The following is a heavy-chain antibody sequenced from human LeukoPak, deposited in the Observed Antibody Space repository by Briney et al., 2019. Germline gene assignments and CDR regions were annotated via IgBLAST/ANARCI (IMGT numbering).Heavy chain of an antibody. D-gene: IGHD3-16*02. Sequence: GGSLRLSCAASGFTFSSYAMHWVRQAPGKGLEWVAVISYDGNNKYYADSVKGRLTISRDNSKNMLYLQMNSLRAEDTAVYYCARDYLWGSYRYTPLDYWGQGTLVTVSS. V-gene: IGHV3-30*04. CDR2: ISYDGNNK. CDR1: GFTFSSYA. CDR3: ARDYLWGSYRYTPLDY. J-gene: IGHJ4*02.